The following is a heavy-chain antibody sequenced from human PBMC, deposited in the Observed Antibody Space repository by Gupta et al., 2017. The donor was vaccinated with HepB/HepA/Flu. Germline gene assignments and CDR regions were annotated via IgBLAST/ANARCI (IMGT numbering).Heavy chain of an antibody. D-gene: IGHD3-22*01. V-gene: IGHV4-30-4*01. Sequence: QVQLQESGPGLVTPSQTLSLTCTVSGGSISSGDYYWSWIRQPPGKGLEWIGYIYYSGSTYYNPSLKSRVTISVDTSKNQFSLKLSSVTAADTAVYYCARADSIRRITMIVVVSDAFDIWGQGTMVTVSS. CDR1: GGSISSGDYY. J-gene: IGHJ3*02. CDR3: ARADSIRRITMIVVVSDAFDI. CDR2: IYYSGST.